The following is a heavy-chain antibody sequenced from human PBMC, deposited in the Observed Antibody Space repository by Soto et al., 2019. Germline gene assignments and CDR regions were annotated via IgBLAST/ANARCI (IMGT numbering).Heavy chain of an antibody. J-gene: IGHJ4*02. CDR2: IYHSGST. CDR1: GASISSGGYS. V-gene: IGHV4-30-2*01. D-gene: IGHD1-1*01. CDR3: AGQKLDVPAYFDY. Sequence: SETLSLTDAVSGASISSGGYSSGWVRQPPGKGLEWIGYIYHSGSTYYSPSLKGRVTTSIDTSRNQFSLRLSSVTAADPAVYYCAGQKLDVPAYFDYWGQGALVTVSS.